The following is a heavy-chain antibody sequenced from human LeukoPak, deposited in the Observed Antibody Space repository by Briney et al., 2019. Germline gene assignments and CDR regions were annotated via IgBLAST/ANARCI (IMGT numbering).Heavy chain of an antibody. V-gene: IGHV4-39*01. CDR3: ARLPIVVVPSTSFDF. CDR1: GGSISSYY. D-gene: IGHD2-2*01. CDR2: INYSGTT. J-gene: IGHJ3*01. Sequence: SETLSLTCTVSGGSISSYYWGWIRQPPGKGLEWIGSINYSGTTYYNPSLKSRVTISVDTSKNQFSLKLSSVTAADTAVYYCARLPIVVVPSTSFDFWGQGTMVTVSS.